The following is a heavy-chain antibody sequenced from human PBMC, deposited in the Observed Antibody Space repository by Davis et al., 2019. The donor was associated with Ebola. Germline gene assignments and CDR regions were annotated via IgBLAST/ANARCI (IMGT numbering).Heavy chain of an antibody. CDR2: INPNSGGT. D-gene: IGHD6-6*01. J-gene: IGHJ5*02. CDR1: GYTFTGYY. CDR3: ARTKSHRWGSTSSWFDP. V-gene: IGHV1-2*02. Sequence: AASVKVSCPASGYTFTGYYMHWVRQAPGQGLEWMGWINPNSGGTNYAQNFQGRITMTRNTSISTAYMDLSSMRSDDTAVYYCARTKSHRWGSTSSWFDPWGQGTLVTVSS.